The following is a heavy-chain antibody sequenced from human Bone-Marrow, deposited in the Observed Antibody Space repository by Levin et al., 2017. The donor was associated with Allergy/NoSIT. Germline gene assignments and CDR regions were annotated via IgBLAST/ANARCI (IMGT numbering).Heavy chain of an antibody. V-gene: IGHV3-66*01. Sequence: GGSLRLSCAASGFTVSSNYMSWVRQAPGKGLEWVSVIYSGGSTYYADSVKGRFTISRDNSKNTLYLQMNSLRAEDTAVYYCARGRGYSYAGDYFDYWGQGTLVTVSS. CDR1: GFTVSSNY. CDR2: IYSGGST. J-gene: IGHJ4*02. D-gene: IGHD5-18*01. CDR3: ARGRGYSYAGDYFDY.